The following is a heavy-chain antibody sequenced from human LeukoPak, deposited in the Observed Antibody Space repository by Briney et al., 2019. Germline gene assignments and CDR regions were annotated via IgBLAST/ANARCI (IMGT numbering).Heavy chain of an antibody. Sequence: ASVKVSCKASGYTFTSYDINWVRQATGQGLEWMGWMNPNSGNTGDAQKFQGRVTMSRDTSISTAYMELSSLRSEDTAVYYCARVAPRYCSGGSCYSPNFDYWGQGTLVTVSS. CDR1: GYTFTSYD. V-gene: IGHV1-8*02. D-gene: IGHD2-15*01. CDR2: MNPNSGNT. J-gene: IGHJ4*02. CDR3: ARVAPRYCSGGSCYSPNFDY.